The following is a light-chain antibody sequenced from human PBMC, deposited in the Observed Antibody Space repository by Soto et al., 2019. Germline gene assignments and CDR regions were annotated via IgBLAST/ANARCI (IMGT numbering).Light chain of an antibody. J-gene: IGLJ3*02. CDR3: AAWDDSLSGRV. CDR2: NND. V-gene: IGLV1-47*02. CDR1: GSNIGPNY. Sequence: QSVLTQPPSASGTPGQRVTMSCSGSGSNIGPNYVYWFQQFPGTAPKLLIYNNDQRPSGVPDRFSGSKSGTSASLDISGLRSEEEADYYCAAWDDSLSGRVFGGGTKLTVL.